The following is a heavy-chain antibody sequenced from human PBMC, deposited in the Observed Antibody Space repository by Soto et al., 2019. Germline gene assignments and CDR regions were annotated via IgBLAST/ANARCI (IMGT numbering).Heavy chain of an antibody. CDR1: GFTFSSYA. D-gene: IGHD2-2*01. CDR3: ATITKRYCSSTSCYLGAFDI. J-gene: IGHJ3*02. CDR2: ISYDGSNK. Sequence: GGSLRLSCAASGFTFSSYAMHWVRQAPGKGLEWVAVISYDGSNKYYADSVKGRFTISRDNSKNTLYLQMNSLRAEDTAVYYCATITKRYCSSTSCYLGAFDIWGQGTMVTVSS. V-gene: IGHV3-30-3*01.